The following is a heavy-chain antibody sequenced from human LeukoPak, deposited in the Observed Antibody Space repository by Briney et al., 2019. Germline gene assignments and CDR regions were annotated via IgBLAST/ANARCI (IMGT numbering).Heavy chain of an antibody. CDR3: AKRPFSTDWHYYFDH. J-gene: IGHJ4*02. D-gene: IGHD6-19*01. V-gene: IGHV3-11*01. CDR2: ISSSGSTI. Sequence: GGSLRLSCAASGFTFSDYYMSWIRQTPGKGLEWVSYISSSGSTIYYADSVKGRFTVSRDNSKNTLYLQMNSLRAEDTAMYYCAKRPFSTDWHYYFDHWGQGALVTVSS. CDR1: GFTFSDYY.